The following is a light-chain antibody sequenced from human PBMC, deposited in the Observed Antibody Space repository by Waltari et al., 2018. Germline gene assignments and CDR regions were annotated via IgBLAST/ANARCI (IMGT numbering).Light chain of an antibody. CDR3: QQSSNIPYT. CDR2: AAS. CDR1: QTTNNY. V-gene: IGKV1-39*01. Sequence: DIQMTQSPTSLSASVGDTVTITCRASQTTNNYLNLYQQRAGKSPKLLIYAASSLQSGVPSRFSGSGSGTDFTLTISSLQPEDSATYFCQQSSNIPYTFGQGTNLQIK. J-gene: IGKJ2*01.